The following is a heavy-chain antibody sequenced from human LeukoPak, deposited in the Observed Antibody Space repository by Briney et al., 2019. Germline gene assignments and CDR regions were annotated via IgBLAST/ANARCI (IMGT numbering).Heavy chain of an antibody. Sequence: ASVKVSCKTSGYTFTVSYLHWVRQAPGQGLEWMAWINPNSGAANYAQKFQGRVTVTRDTSISTAYMELSGLTSDDTAMYYCTRGDFWGQGTLVTVSS. CDR2: INPNSGAA. J-gene: IGHJ4*02. V-gene: IGHV1-2*02. CDR3: TRGDF. CDR1: GYTFTVSY.